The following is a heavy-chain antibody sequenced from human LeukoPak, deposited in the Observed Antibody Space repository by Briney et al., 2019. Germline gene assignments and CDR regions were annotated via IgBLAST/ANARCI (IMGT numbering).Heavy chain of an antibody. CDR2: ISYDGSNK. V-gene: IGHV3-30*18. J-gene: IGHJ4*02. D-gene: IGHD2-8*01. Sequence: GGSLRLSCAASGFTFSSYGMHWVRQAPGKGLEWVAVISYDGSNKYYADSVKGRFTISRDNSKNTLYLQMNSLRAEDTAVYYCAKDRVVLMVYASYYFDYWGQGTLVTVPS. CDR1: GFTFSSYG. CDR3: AKDRVVLMVYASYYFDY.